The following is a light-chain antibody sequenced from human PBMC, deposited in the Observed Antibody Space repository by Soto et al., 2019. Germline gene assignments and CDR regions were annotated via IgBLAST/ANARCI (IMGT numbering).Light chain of an antibody. V-gene: IGLV2-14*01. J-gene: IGLJ3*02. Sequence: QSALTQPASVSGSPGQSITISCTGSGSDVGGHNLVSWYQQHPGKAPKLIIYEVNNRPSGVSNRFSGFKSGNTASLTISGLQSEDEADYYCNSHTTSGTFWVFGGGTQLTVL. CDR1: GSDVGGHNL. CDR3: NSHTTSGTFWV. CDR2: EVN.